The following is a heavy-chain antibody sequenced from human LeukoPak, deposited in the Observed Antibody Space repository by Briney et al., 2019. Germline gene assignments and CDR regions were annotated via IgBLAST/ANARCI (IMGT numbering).Heavy chain of an antibody. V-gene: IGHV3-7*03. CDR2: IKQDGSDK. CDR1: GFTVSSNY. J-gene: IGHJ4*02. Sequence: GGSLRLSCTASGFTVSSNYMSWVRQAPGKGLEWVANIKQDGSDKYYVDSVKGRFAISRDNAKNSLYLQMNSLRVDDTAVYYCARDLDCWGQGTLVSVSS. CDR3: ARDLDC.